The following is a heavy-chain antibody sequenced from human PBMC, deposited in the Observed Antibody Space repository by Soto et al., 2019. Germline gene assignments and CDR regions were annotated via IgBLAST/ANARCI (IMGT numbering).Heavy chain of an antibody. Sequence: ASVKVSFKASGYTFTIYYMHWVRQAPGQGLEWMGIINPSGGSTRYAQKFQGRVTMTRDTSTSKVYMELSSLRSEDTAVYYCARGGSSGWLAFFDYWGQGTMVTFCS. CDR2: INPSGGST. CDR3: ARGGSSGWLAFFDY. CDR1: GYTFTIYY. J-gene: IGHJ4*02. D-gene: IGHD6-19*01. V-gene: IGHV1-46*01.